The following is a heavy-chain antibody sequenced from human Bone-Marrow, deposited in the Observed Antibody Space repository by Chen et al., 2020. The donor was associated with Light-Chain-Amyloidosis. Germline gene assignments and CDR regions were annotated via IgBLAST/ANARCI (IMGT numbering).Heavy chain of an antibody. J-gene: IGHJ2*01. CDR3: ARDYQEYGNRWFSWYFDL. CDR1: GGSISGSY. D-gene: IGHD2-15*01. Sequence: QVQQQESGPGLVKPSETLSLTCTVSGGSISGSYWSWIRQSPGKGLEWIGYIYYSGSTKYNPSLKSRVTLSIDTSKNEFSLKLRSFSAADTAIYYCARDYQEYGNRWFSWYFDLWGRGTPVTVSS. CDR2: IYYSGST. V-gene: IGHV4-59*01.